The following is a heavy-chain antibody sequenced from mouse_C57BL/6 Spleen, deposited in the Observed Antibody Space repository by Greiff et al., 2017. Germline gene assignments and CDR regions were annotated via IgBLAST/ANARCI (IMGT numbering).Heavy chain of an antibody. CDR2: IDPANGNT. CDR1: GFNIKNSY. Sequence: EVQLQQSVAELVRPGASVKLSCTASGFNIKNSYMHWVKQRPEQGLEWIGRIDPANGNTKYAPKFQGKATITADTSSNTACLQLSGLTSEDTARYYCDRGRGAGYAMDYWGQGTSVTVSS. V-gene: IGHV14-3*01. D-gene: IGHD6-1*01. J-gene: IGHJ4*01. CDR3: DRGRGAGYAMDY.